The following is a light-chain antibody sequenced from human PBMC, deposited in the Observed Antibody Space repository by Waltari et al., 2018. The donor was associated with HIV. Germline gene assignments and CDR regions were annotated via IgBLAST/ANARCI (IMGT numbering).Light chain of an antibody. CDR2: EVT. J-gene: IGLJ2*01. CDR1: SSDVGSYNL. V-gene: IGLV2-23*02. CDR3: CSYAGSSTLL. Sequence: QSALTQPASVSGSPGQSITIPSTGTSSDVGSYNLASWYQQYPGKAPKLMIYEVTKRPSGVSSRFSGSQSVNTASLTISGLQPEDEADYYCCSYAGSSTLLFGGGTKLTVL.